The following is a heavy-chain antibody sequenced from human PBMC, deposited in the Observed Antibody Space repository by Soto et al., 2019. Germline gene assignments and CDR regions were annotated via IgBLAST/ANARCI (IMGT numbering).Heavy chain of an antibody. CDR3: VRGRAVAGINDEAFDL. V-gene: IGHV1-2*02. CDR1: GYIFSDYY. D-gene: IGHD6-19*01. CDR2: INPNRGDT. J-gene: IGHJ3*01. Sequence: QVQLVQSGAEVKKPGASVKVSCKASGYIFSDYYMHWVRQAPGQGLECMGWINPNRGDTIYAQKFQGRVTVTGDPSISTAYMELSRLTSDDTAVYYCVRGRAVAGINDEAFDLWGQGTMVTVSS.